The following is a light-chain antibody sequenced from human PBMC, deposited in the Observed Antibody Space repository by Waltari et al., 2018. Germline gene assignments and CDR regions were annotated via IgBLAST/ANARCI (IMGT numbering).Light chain of an antibody. CDR2: GAS. J-gene: IGKJ1*01. CDR1: QGVSSTL. CDR3: QQFSTSPWT. Sequence: EIVLTQSHGTLSLSPGERAPLSCVASQGVSSTLFAWYQQKHGQAPRILIYGASFRAAGIPDRFSGSASGTHFTLTISRLEPEDFAVYYCQQFSTSPWTFGQGTKVEFK. V-gene: IGKV3-20*01.